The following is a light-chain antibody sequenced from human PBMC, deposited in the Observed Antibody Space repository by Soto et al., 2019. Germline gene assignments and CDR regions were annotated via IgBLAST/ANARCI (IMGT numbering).Light chain of an antibody. CDR3: SSYAGSNNLV. Sequence: QSVLTQPPSASGSPGQSVTISCTGTSSDVGGYNYVSWYQQHPGKAPKLMIYEVSKRPSGVRDRFSGSKSGNTASLTVSGLQAEDEADYCCSSYAGSNNLVFGGGTKLTVL. CDR2: EVS. J-gene: IGLJ2*01. V-gene: IGLV2-8*01. CDR1: SSDVGGYNY.